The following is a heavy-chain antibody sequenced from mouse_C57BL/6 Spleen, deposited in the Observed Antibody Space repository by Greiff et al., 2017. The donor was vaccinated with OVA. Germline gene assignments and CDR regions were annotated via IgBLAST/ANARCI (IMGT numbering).Heavy chain of an antibody. J-gene: IGHJ3*01. V-gene: IGHV14-2*01. Sequence: VQLQQSGAELVKPGASVKLSCTASGFNIKDYYMHWVKQRTEQGLEWIGRIDPEDGETKYAPKFQSKATITADTSSNTSYLQLSSLTSEDTAVYYCARIGIYYGSSYSFAYWGQGTLVTVSA. CDR3: ARIGIYYGSSYSFAY. CDR2: IDPEDGET. D-gene: IGHD1-1*01. CDR1: GFNIKDYY.